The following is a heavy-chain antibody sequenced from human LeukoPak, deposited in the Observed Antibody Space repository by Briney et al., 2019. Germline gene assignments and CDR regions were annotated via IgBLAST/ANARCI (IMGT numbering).Heavy chain of an antibody. Sequence: PGGSLRLSCAASGFTFNSYPMNWVRQAPGKGLEWVSYISSSGSTIYYADSVKGRFTISRDNAKNSLYLQMNSLRAEDTAVYYCARGKLLLFDYWGQGTLVTVSS. CDR3: ARGKLLLFDY. CDR2: ISSSGSTI. D-gene: IGHD2-15*01. V-gene: IGHV3-48*04. J-gene: IGHJ4*02. CDR1: GFTFNSYP.